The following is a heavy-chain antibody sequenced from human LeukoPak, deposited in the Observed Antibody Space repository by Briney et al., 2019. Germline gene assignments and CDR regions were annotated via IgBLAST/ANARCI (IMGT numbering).Heavy chain of an antibody. CDR3: AKDPVRAVAAKRWFDP. Sequence: PGGSLRLSCAASGFTFSSYAMSGVRQAPGKGLEWVSAISGSGGSTYYADSVKGRFTISRDNSKNTLYLQMNSLRAEDTAVYYCAKDPVRAVAAKRWFDPWGQGTLVTVSS. CDR1: GFTFSSYA. J-gene: IGHJ5*02. CDR2: ISGSGGST. D-gene: IGHD6-19*01. V-gene: IGHV3-23*01.